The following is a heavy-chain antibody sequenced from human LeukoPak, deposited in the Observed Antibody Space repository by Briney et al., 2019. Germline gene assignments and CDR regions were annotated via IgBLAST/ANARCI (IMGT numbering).Heavy chain of an antibody. Sequence: GGSLRLSCAASGFTFSSYSMNWVRQAPGKGLEWVSGISRSGPTYYTDSVKGRITISRDNSKNTLYLQMNSLRAEDTAVYYCARGGYFTFEMWGQGTMVTVSS. CDR2: ISRSGPT. J-gene: IGHJ3*02. V-gene: IGHV3-23*01. CDR1: GFTFSSYS. CDR3: ARGGYFTFEM. D-gene: IGHD2-2*03.